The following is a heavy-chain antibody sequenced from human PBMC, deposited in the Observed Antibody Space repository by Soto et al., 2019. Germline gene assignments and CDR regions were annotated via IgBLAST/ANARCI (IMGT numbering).Heavy chain of an antibody. CDR2: IIPIFGTA. D-gene: IGHD1-26*01. Sequence: QVQLVQSGAEVKKPGSSVKVSCKASGGTFSSYAISWVRQAPGQGLEWMGGIIPIFGTANYAQKFQGRVTITADESTSTDYMELSSLKSEDTAVYYCAIQGGRSGNYPIPFDYWGQGTLVTVSS. CDR1: GGTFSSYA. V-gene: IGHV1-69*12. J-gene: IGHJ4*02. CDR3: AIQGGRSGNYPIPFDY.